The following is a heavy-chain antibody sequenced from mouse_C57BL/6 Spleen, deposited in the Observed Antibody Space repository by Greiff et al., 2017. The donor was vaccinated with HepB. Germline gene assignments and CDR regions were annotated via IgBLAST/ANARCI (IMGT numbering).Heavy chain of an antibody. CDR2: IHPSDSDT. V-gene: IGHV1-74*01. CDR3: AEGSGLSYYAMDY. Sequence: VQLQQPGAELVKPGASVKVSCKASGYTFTSYWMHWVKQRPGQGLEWIGRIHPSDSDTNYNHKFKGKATLTVDKSSSTAYMPLSSLTSEDSAVYYCAEGSGLSYYAMDYRGQGTSVTVSS. D-gene: IGHD3-3*01. J-gene: IGHJ4*01. CDR1: GYTFTSYW.